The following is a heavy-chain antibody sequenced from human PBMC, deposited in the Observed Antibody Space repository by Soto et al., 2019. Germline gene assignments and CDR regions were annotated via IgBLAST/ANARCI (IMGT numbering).Heavy chain of an antibody. D-gene: IGHD6-13*01. Sequence: SETLSLTCAVYGGSFSGYYWSWIRQPPGKGLEWIGEINHSGSTNYNPSLKSRVTISVDTSKNQFSLKLSSVTAADTAVYYCARYKQLVDYYYMEVWGKGTTVTVTS. J-gene: IGHJ6*03. V-gene: IGHV4-34*01. CDR1: GGSFSGYY. CDR2: INHSGST. CDR3: ARYKQLVDYYYMEV.